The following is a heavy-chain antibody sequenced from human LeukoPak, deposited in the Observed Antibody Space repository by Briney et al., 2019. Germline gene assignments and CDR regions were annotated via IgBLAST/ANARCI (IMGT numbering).Heavy chain of an antibody. V-gene: IGHV4-59*08. D-gene: IGHD6-19*01. J-gene: IGHJ5*02. CDR3: VGTSIAVAAQNNINNWFDP. CDR1: GGSISSYY. CDR2: IYYSGST. Sequence: SETLSLTCTVSGGSISSYYWSWIRQPPGKGLEWIGYIYYSGSTNYNPSLKSRVTISVDTSKNQFSLKLSSVTAADTAVYYCVGTSIAVAAQNNINNWFDPWGQGTLVTVSS.